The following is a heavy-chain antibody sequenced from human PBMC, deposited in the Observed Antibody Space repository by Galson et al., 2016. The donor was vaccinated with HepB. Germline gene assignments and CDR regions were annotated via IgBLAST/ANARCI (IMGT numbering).Heavy chain of an antibody. Sequence: PALVKPTQTLTLTCTFSGFSLSTSGMGVGWIRQPPGKALEWLALIYWDDDKRYSPSLESRLAITRDTSKNQVVLTMTNMDPVDTGTYYCAHPSYSSGWGGSFDIWGQGTVVTVAS. D-gene: IGHD6-19*01. CDR1: GFSLSTSGMG. CDR3: AHPSYSSGWGGSFDI. V-gene: IGHV2-5*02. J-gene: IGHJ3*02. CDR2: IYWDDDK.